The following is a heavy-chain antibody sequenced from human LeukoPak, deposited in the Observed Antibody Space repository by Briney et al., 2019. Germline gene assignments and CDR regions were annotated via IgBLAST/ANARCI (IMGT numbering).Heavy chain of an antibody. CDR3: ARDRNVYSSSWTFDY. CDR2: INHSGST. J-gene: IGHJ4*02. D-gene: IGHD6-13*01. V-gene: IGHV4-34*01. CDR1: GGSFSGYY. Sequence: SETLSLTCAVYGGSFSGYYWSWIRQPPGKGLEWIGEINHSGSTNYNPSLKSRVAISVDTSKNQFSLKLSSVTAADTAVYYCARDRNVYSSSWTFDYWGQGTLVTVSS.